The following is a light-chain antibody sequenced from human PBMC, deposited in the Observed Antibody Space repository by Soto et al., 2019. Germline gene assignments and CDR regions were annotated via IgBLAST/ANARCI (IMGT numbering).Light chain of an antibody. V-gene: IGKV1-39*01. Sequence: DIQMTHSPSSLCASVGGRGTITCLAIQSISSYLNWYQQKPGKAPKLLIYAASSLQSGVPSRFSGSGSGTDFTLTISSLQPEGFATYYCQQSYSTPTFGQGTRLEIK. CDR2: AAS. CDR3: QQSYSTPT. CDR1: QSISSY. J-gene: IGKJ5*01.